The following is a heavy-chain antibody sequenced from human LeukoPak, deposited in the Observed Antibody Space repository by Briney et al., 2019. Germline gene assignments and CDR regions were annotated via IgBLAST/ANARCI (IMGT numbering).Heavy chain of an antibody. CDR3: ARGFGESEYYYYGMDV. Sequence: KASETLSLTCTVSGGSISTSSYYWGWIRQPPGRGLDWIGTNYYAGGTYYNPSLKSRVTISVDTSKNQFSLRLSSVTAADTAVYYCARGFGESEYYYYGMDVWDQGTTVTVSS. CDR1: GGSISTSSYY. V-gene: IGHV4-39*01. CDR2: NYYAGGT. J-gene: IGHJ6*02. D-gene: IGHD3-10*01.